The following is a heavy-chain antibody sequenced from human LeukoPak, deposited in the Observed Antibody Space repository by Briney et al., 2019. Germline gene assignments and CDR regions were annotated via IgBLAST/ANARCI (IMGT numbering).Heavy chain of an antibody. CDR3: ARSLSYYDSSGYYYFDY. D-gene: IGHD3-22*01. Sequence: GGSLRLSCAASGFTFSSYSMNWVRQAPGKGLEWVSSISSSSSTIYYADSVKGRFTISRDNAKNSLYLQMNSLRAEDTAVYYCARSLSYYDSSGYYYFDYWGQGTLVTVSS. J-gene: IGHJ4*02. CDR1: GFTFSSYS. V-gene: IGHV3-48*04. CDR2: ISSSSSTI.